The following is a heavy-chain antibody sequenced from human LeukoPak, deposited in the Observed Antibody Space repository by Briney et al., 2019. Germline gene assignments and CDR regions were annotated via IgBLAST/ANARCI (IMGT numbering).Heavy chain of an antibody. Sequence: SETLSLTCAVYGGSFSGYYWSWIRQPPGKGLEWIGEINHSGSTNYNPSLKSRVTISVDTSKNQFSLKLSSVTAADTAVYYCARGLEMRTGDPFDYWGQGTLVTVSS. CDR1: GGSFSGYY. D-gene: IGHD4-17*01. CDR2: INHSGST. V-gene: IGHV4-34*01. J-gene: IGHJ4*02. CDR3: ARGLEMRTGDPFDY.